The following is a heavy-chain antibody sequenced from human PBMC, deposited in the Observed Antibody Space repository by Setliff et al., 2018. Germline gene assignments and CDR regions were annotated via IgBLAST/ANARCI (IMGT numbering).Heavy chain of an antibody. V-gene: IGHV4-39*01. CDR2: IYFTGNT. CDR1: GGSVRTSSYY. Sequence: SETLSLTCTVSGGSVRTSSYYWGWIRQSPGKGLEWIGSIYFTGNTYYSPSLKSRVTISTDTSKNHFSLKLTSLTATDTAIYYCARHGRFYDFTDYFPNWFDPWGQGTLVTVSS. J-gene: IGHJ5*02. D-gene: IGHD3-22*01. CDR3: ARHGRFYDFTDYFPNWFDP.